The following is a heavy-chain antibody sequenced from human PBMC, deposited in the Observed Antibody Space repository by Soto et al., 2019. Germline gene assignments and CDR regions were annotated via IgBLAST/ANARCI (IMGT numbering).Heavy chain of an antibody. V-gene: IGHV4-30-2*01. CDR3: ARGDSFNYGSGSYYNYWYFDL. J-gene: IGHJ2*01. Sequence: SETLSLTCAVSGGSISSGGYSWSWIRQPPGKGLEWIGYIYHSGSTYYNPSLKSRVTISVDRSKNQFSLKLSSVTAADTAVYYCARGDSFNYGSGSYYNYWYFDLWGRGTLVTVSS. D-gene: IGHD3-10*01. CDR2: IYHSGST. CDR1: GGSISSGGYS.